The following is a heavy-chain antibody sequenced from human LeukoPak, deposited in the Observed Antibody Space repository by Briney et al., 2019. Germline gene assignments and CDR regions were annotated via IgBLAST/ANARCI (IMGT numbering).Heavy chain of an antibody. J-gene: IGHJ4*02. CDR3: ARYDSSGYYSGVDY. CDR2: IYYSGST. CDR1: GGSISSSSYY. D-gene: IGHD3-22*01. V-gene: IGHV4-39*07. Sequence: SETLSLTCTVSGGSISSSSYYWGWIRQPPGKGLEWIGSIYYSGSTYYNPSLKSRVTISVDTSKNQFSLKLSSVTAADTAVYYCARYDSSGYYSGVDYWGQGTLVTVSS.